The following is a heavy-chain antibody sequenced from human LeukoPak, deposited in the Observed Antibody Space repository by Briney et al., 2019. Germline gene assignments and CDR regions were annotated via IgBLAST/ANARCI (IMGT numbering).Heavy chain of an antibody. CDR1: GGSISSYY. V-gene: IGHV4-4*07. Sequence: PSETLSLTCTVSGGSISSYYWSWIRQPAGKGLEWIGRIYTSGSTHYNPSLESRVTMSVDTSKNQFSLKLSSVTAADTAVYYCARVGSSWFFDYWGQGTLVTVSS. D-gene: IGHD6-13*01. J-gene: IGHJ4*02. CDR2: IYTSGST. CDR3: ARVGSSWFFDY.